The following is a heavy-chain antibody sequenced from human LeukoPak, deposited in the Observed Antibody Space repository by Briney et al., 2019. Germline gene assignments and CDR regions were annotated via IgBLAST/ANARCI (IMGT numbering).Heavy chain of an antibody. D-gene: IGHD3-9*01. Sequence: SVTVSCKASGYTFTSYGISWVRQAPGQGLAWMGWISAYNGNTNYAQKLQGRVTMTTDTSASTAYMELRSLRSDDTAVYYCARDTYYDILTGYYKNYYYGMDVWGQGTTVTVSS. V-gene: IGHV1-18*01. CDR2: ISAYNGNT. CDR3: ARDTYYDILTGYYKNYYYGMDV. CDR1: GYTFTSYG. J-gene: IGHJ6*02.